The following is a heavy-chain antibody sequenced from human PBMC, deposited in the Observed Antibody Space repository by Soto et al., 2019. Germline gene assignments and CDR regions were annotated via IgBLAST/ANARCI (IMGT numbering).Heavy chain of an antibody. J-gene: IGHJ4*02. V-gene: IGHV6-1*01. CDR1: GDSVSSNIAA. CDR2: TYYRSKWYN. Sequence: QVQLQQSGPGLVRPSQTLSLTCAISGDSVSSNIAAWNWIRQSPSRGLEWLGRTYYRSKWYNDYAVSVKSLITINPDTSKNQFSLQLNFVTPEDTAMYYCARDLYYDSSGYHTNFDYWGQGTLVTVSS. CDR3: ARDLYYDSSGYHTNFDY. D-gene: IGHD3-22*01.